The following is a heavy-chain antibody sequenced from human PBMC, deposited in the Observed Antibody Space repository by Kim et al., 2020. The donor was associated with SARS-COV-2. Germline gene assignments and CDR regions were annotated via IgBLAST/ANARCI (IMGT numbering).Heavy chain of an antibody. CDR1: GFTFRSYA. CDR3: AKVAYDSYYFDY. D-gene: IGHD2-21*01. CDR2: ISGSGDST. Sequence: GGSLRLSCAASGFTFRSYAMSWVSQAPGKGLEWVSAISGSGDSTYYADSVKGRFTISRDNSKNTLYLQMNSLRAEDTAIYYCAKVAYDSYYFDYWGQGTLVTVSS. V-gene: IGHV3-23*01. J-gene: IGHJ4*02.